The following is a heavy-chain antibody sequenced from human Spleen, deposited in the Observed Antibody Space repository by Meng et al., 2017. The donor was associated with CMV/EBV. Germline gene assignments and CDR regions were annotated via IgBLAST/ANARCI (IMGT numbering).Heavy chain of an antibody. V-gene: IGHV3-23*01. CDR3: AKGCCTVARLRYFQH. J-gene: IGHJ1*01. Sequence: GESLKISCAASGFTFSSYAMSWVRQAPGKGLEWVSAISGSGGSTYYADSVKGRFTISRDNSKNTLYLQMNSLRAEDTAVYYCAKGCCTVARLRYFQHWGQGTLVTVSS. CDR1: GFTFSSYA. D-gene: IGHD6-6*01. CDR2: ISGSGGST.